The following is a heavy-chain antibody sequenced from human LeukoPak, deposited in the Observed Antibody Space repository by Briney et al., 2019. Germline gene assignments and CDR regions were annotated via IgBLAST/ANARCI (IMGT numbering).Heavy chain of an antibody. Sequence: PGGSLRLFCAASGLAFSGYWMSWVRQAPGRGLEWVANIKQDGSEKYYVDSVKGRFTISRDNARNSLYLQMNSLRAEDTAVYYCARDRGSGWYRADYFDYWGQGILVTVSS. V-gene: IGHV3-7*01. CDR2: IKQDGSEK. CDR3: ARDRGSGWYRADYFDY. J-gene: IGHJ4*02. CDR1: GLAFSGYW. D-gene: IGHD6-19*01.